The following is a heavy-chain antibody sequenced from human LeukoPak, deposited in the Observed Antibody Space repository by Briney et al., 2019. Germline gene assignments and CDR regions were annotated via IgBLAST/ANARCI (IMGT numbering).Heavy chain of an antibody. Sequence: SETLSLTCTVSGGSISSGGYYWSWIRQHPGKGLEWIGYIYYSGSTYYNPSLKSRVTISVDTSKNQFSLKLSSVTAADTAVYCCARERWVYDWFDPWGQGTLVTVSS. CDR3: ARERWVYDWFDP. D-gene: IGHD5-24*01. CDR1: GGSISSGGYY. J-gene: IGHJ5*02. V-gene: IGHV4-31*03. CDR2: IYYSGST.